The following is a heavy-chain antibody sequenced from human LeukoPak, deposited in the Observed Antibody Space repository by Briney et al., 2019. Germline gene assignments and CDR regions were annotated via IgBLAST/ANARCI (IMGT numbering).Heavy chain of an antibody. CDR1: GFTFSDYY. CDR2: ISNTGSAK. J-gene: IGHJ5*02. V-gene: IGHV3-11*01. Sequence: GGSLRLSCAASGFTFSDYYMNWLRQAPGRGLEWVSYISNTGSAKYYADSVKGRFTISRDNAKNSVYLEMNSLRAEDTAVYYCASDSSGYFGPWGQGTLVTVSS. CDR3: ASDSSGYFGP. D-gene: IGHD3-22*01.